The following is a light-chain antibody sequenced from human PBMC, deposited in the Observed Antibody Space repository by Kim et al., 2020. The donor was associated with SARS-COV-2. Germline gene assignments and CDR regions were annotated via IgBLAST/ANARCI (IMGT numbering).Light chain of an antibody. J-gene: IGLJ3*02. CDR1: SNNVGNEG. CDR2: RNN. CDR3: SAWDYSVNAWV. Sequence: QAGLTQPPSVSKGLRQTATLTCTGDSNNVGNEGAAWLQQHQGHPPKLLFYRNNDRPSGISERLSASRSGNTASLTITGLQPEDEADYYCSAWDYSVNAWVFGGGTQLTAL. V-gene: IGLV10-54*01.